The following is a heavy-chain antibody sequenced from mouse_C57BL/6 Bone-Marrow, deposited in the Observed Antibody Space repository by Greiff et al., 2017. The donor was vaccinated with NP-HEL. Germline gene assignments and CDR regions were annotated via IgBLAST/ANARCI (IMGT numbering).Heavy chain of an antibody. CDR3: ARITTVVATDWYFDV. J-gene: IGHJ1*03. CDR2: INYDGSST. V-gene: IGHV5-16*01. D-gene: IGHD1-1*01. CDR1: GFTFSDYY. Sequence: EVKLQESEGGLVQPGSSMKLSCTASGFTFSDYYMAWVRQVPEKGLEWVANINYDGSSTYYLDSLKSRFIISRDNAKNILYLQMSSLKSEDTATYYCARITTVVATDWYFDVWGTGTTVTVSS.